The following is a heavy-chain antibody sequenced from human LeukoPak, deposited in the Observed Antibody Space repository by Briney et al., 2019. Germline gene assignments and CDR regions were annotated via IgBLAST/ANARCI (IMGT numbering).Heavy chain of an antibody. V-gene: IGHV3-20*04. CDR3: ARVDRSADYSLDY. CDR2: INLSSSSR. J-gene: IGHJ4*02. Sequence: RPGGSLRLSCAASGFTFDDYGMSWVRQAPGKGLEWVSGINLSSSSRGYADSVKGRFTISRDSAKKFLYLQMNTLRVEDAALYYCARVDRSADYSLDYWSQGSLVTVSS. D-gene: IGHD3-22*01. CDR1: GFTFDDYG.